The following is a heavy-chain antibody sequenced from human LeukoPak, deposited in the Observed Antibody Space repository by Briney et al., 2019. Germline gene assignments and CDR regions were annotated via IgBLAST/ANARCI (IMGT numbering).Heavy chain of an antibody. Sequence: ASVKVSCKASGYTFTGYYMHWVRQAPGQGLEWMGWINPNSGGTNYAQKFQGWVTMTRDTSISTAYMELSRLRSEDTAVYYCASSVGSSSWYAFDYWGQGTLVTVSS. J-gene: IGHJ4*02. CDR3: ASSVGSSSWYAFDY. CDR1: GYTFTGYY. CDR2: INPNSGGT. D-gene: IGHD6-13*01. V-gene: IGHV1-2*04.